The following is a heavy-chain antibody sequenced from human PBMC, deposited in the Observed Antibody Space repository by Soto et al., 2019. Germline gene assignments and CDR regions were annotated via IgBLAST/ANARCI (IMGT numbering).Heavy chain of an antibody. D-gene: IGHD3-16*01. Sequence: ASVKVSCKASGYTFTSYAMHWVRQAPGQRLEWMGWINAGNGNTKYSQKFQGRVTITRDTSASTAYMELSSLRSEDTAVYYCARVPPRGENWFDPWGQGTLVTVSS. J-gene: IGHJ5*02. CDR1: GYTFTSYA. V-gene: IGHV1-3*01. CDR3: ARVPPRGENWFDP. CDR2: INAGNGNT.